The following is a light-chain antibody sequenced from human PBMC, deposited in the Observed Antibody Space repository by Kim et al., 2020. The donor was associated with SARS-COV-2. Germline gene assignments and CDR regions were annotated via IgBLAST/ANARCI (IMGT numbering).Light chain of an antibody. V-gene: IGKV3-15*01. Sequence: SVSPGERAPLSCRASQSVSSILAWYQQKPGQAPRLLIYGASTRATGIPARFSGSGSGTEFTLTISSLQSEDFAVYYCLQYNNWPTFGQGTKVDIK. CDR1: QSVSSI. CDR2: GAS. CDR3: LQYNNWPT. J-gene: IGKJ1*01.